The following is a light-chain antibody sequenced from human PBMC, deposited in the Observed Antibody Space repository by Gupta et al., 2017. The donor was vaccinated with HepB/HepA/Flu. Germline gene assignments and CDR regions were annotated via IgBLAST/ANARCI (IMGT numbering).Light chain of an antibody. J-gene: IGLJ2*01. CDR1: TSNIGTKY. Sequence: QSVLTQPPSASGAPGLRVTISCSGSTSNIGTKYVYWYHQCPGTAPKLLIYRNAQRCSAAPARFSASKSATSATLAISGLRAEGGADYYYAARDDSRNNVVFGGGTKVTVL. V-gene: IGLV1-47*01. CDR3: AARDDSRNNVV. CDR2: RNA.